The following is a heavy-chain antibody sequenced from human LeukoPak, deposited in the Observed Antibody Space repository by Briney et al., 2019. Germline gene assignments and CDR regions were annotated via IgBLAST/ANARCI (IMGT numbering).Heavy chain of an antibody. CDR1: GFLFSTYT. D-gene: IGHD1-26*01. Sequence: GGSLRLSCAASGFLFSTYTVDWVRQAPGQGLEWVAALAAASGTRYYANSVKGRFTTSRDNSKNTVFLQMNSLRVEDTPVYYCAKDKVPDGKWDIDYWGQGTLVTVSS. CDR2: LAAASGTR. CDR3: AKDKVPDGKWDIDY. J-gene: IGHJ4*02. V-gene: IGHV3-23*01.